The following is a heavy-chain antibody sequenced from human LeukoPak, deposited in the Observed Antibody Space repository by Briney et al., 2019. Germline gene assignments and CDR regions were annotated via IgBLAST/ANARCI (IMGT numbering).Heavy chain of an antibody. V-gene: IGHV4-34*01. D-gene: IGHD6-13*01. J-gene: IGHJ4*02. CDR3: ARDRGSRSWFYY. Sequence: SQSLSLACAVYGGSFSGYYWGWVRQPPGKGMGWIGEINHSGSTNYNPSLKSGVTISVEKSKNQSSLRRSSVDAADTAVYYRARDRGSRSWFYYWGQGTLVTVSS. CDR1: GGSFSGYY. CDR2: INHSGST.